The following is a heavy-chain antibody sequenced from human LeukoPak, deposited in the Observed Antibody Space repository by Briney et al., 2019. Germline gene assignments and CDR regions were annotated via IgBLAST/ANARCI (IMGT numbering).Heavy chain of an antibody. CDR1: GYTFTGYY. J-gene: IGHJ4*02. CDR2: INPNSGGT. D-gene: IGHD3-22*01. Sequence: ASVKVSCKASGYTFTGYYMHWVRQAPGQGLEWMVWINPNSGGTNYAQKFQGRVTMTRDTSISTAYMELSRLRSDDTAVYYCARVTGYMIEDYFDYWGQGTLVTVSS. CDR3: ARVTGYMIEDYFDY. V-gene: IGHV1-2*02.